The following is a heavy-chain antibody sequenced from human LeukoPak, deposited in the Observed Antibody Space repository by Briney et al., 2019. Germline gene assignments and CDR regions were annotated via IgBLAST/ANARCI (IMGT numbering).Heavy chain of an antibody. CDR2: IXSGGST. J-gene: IGHJ4*02. CDR3: ARATLDN. Sequence: GGSLRLSCAASGFTVSNNYISWVRQAPGKGLEWVSVIXSGGSTKYADSVKARFXXXXXNSKNTVYLQMNSLRADDTAVYYCARATLDNWGQGTLVTVSS. CDR1: GFTVSNNY. V-gene: IGHV3-53*01.